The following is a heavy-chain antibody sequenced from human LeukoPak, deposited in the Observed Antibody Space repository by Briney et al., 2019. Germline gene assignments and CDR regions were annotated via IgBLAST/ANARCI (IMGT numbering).Heavy chain of an antibody. Sequence: GGSLRLSCAASGFTFSSYGMSWVRQAPGKGLEWVSAISGSGGSTYYADSVKGRFTISRDNAKNSLYLQMNSLRAEDTAVYYCARVGGDYAFDYWGQGTLVTVSS. V-gene: IGHV3-23*01. CDR1: GFTFSSYG. CDR3: ARVGGDYAFDY. CDR2: ISGSGGST. J-gene: IGHJ4*02. D-gene: IGHD4-17*01.